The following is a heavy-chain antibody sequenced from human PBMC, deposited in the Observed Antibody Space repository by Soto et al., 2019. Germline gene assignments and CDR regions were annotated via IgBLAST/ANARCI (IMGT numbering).Heavy chain of an antibody. Sequence: ASVKVSCKASGYTFTSYAMHWVRQAPGQRLEWMGWINAGNGNTKYSQKFQGRVTITRDTSASTAYMELSSLRSEDTAVYYCARVGYPIVVVIPESYFDYWGQGTLVTVSS. CDR2: INAGNGNT. CDR1: GYTFTSYA. V-gene: IGHV1-3*01. J-gene: IGHJ4*02. CDR3: ARVGYPIVVVIPESYFDY. D-gene: IGHD3-22*01.